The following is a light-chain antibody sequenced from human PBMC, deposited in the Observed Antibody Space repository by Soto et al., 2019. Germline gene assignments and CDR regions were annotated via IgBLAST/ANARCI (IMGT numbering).Light chain of an antibody. Sequence: QSVLTQPPSVSGAPGQRVTISCTGSSSNIGAGYDVHWYQQLPGTAPKLLIYGNSNRPSAVPDRFSGSKSGTSASLAITGLQAEDEADYYCQSYDSSLSGAVFGGGTQLPVL. J-gene: IGLJ7*01. CDR3: QSYDSSLSGAV. V-gene: IGLV1-40*01. CDR1: SSNIGAGYD. CDR2: GNS.